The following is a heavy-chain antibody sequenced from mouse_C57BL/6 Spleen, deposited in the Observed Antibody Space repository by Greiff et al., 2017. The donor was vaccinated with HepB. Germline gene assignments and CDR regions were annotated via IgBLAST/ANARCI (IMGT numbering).Heavy chain of an antibody. J-gene: IGHJ3*01. V-gene: IGHV1-22*01. Sequence: EVQLQQSGPELVKPGASVKMSCKASGYTFTDYNMHWVKQSHGKSLEWIGYINPNNGGTSYHQKFKGKATLPVNKYSSTAYMELRSLTSEDSAVYYCARELYYDYDNWFAYWGQGTLVTVSA. CDR2: INPNNGGT. D-gene: IGHD2-4*01. CDR3: ARELYYDYDNWFAY. CDR1: GYTFTDYN.